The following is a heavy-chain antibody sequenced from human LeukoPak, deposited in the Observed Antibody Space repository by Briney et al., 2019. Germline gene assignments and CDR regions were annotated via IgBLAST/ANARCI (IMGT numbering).Heavy chain of an antibody. CDR1: RFTFSSYS. V-gene: IGHV3-21*01. J-gene: IGHJ4*02. Sequence: GGSLRLSCAASRFTFSSYSMNWVRQAPGKGLEWVSSISSSSSYIYYADSVKGRFTISRDNAKNSLYLQMNSLRAEDTAVYYCARVLAVGFDYWGQGTLVTVSS. D-gene: IGHD6-19*01. CDR3: ARVLAVGFDY. CDR2: ISSSSSYI.